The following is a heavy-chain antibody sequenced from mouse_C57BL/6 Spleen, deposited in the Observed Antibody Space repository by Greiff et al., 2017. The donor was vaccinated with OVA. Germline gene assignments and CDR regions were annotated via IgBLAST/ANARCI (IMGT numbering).Heavy chain of an antibody. CDR2: IHPNSGST. J-gene: IGHJ4*01. Sequence: QVQLKQPGAELVKPGASVKLSCKASGYTFTSYWMHWVKQRPGQGLEWIGMIHPNSGSTNYNEKFKSKATLTVDKSSSTAYMQLSSLTSEDTAVYYCARDCSSPYAMDYWGQGTSVTVSS. CDR3: ARDCSSPYAMDY. CDR1: GYTFTSYW. D-gene: IGHD1-1*01. V-gene: IGHV1-64*01.